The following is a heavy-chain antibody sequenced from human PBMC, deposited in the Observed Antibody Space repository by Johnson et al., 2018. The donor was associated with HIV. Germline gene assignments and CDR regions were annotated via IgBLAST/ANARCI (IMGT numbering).Heavy chain of an antibody. D-gene: IGHD6-19*01. V-gene: IGHV3-7*05. J-gene: IGHJ3*02. CDR3: AKDVVAVAGNDAFDI. Sequence: VQLVESGGGLVKPAWSPRLSCAASQFTFSSYAMNWVRQAPGKGLQWVANIKQDGSEKYYVDSVKGRFTISRDNAKNSLYLQMKSLRAEDTAVYYCAKDVVAVAGNDAFDIWGQGTMVTVSS. CDR1: QFTFSSYA. CDR2: IKQDGSEK.